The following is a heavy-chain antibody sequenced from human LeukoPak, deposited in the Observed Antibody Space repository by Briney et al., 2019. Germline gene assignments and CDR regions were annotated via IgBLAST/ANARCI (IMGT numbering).Heavy chain of an antibody. J-gene: IGHJ4*02. CDR1: GFTFSSHA. V-gene: IGHV3-30*04. CDR3: ARETQQLVGYYFDY. CDR2: ISYDGSNK. D-gene: IGHD6-13*01. Sequence: PGRSLRLSCAASGFTFSSHAMHWVRQAPGKGLEWVAVISYDGSNKYYADSVKGRFTISRDNSKNTLYLQMNSLRAEDTAVYYCARETQQLVGYYFDYWGQGTLVTVSS.